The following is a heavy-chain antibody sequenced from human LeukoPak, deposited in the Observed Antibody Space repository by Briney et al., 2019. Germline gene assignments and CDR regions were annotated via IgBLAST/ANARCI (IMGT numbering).Heavy chain of an antibody. CDR2: ISGSGGST. CDR3: AKDLQQLVGFDY. CDR1: GFTFSSYD. V-gene: IGHV3-23*01. D-gene: IGHD6-13*01. Sequence: GVSLRLSCAASGFTFSSYDMSWVRQAPGKGLECVSGISGSGGSTYYADSVKGRFTISRDNSKNTLYLQMNSLRAEDTAVYYCAKDLQQLVGFDYWGQGTLVTVSS. J-gene: IGHJ4*02.